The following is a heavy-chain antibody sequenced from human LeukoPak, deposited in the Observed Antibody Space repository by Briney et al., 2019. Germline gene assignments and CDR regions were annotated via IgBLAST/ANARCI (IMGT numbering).Heavy chain of an antibody. Sequence: SETLSLTCTVSGGSISSGGYYWSWIRQHPGKGLEWIGYIYYSGSTYYNPSLKSRVTISVDTSKNQFSLKLSSVTAADTAVYYCARDYYYGSGRTETTLGIWGQGTMVTVSS. D-gene: IGHD3-10*01. CDR3: ARDYYYGSGRTETTLGI. J-gene: IGHJ3*02. CDR1: GGSISSGGYY. CDR2: IYYSGST. V-gene: IGHV4-31*03.